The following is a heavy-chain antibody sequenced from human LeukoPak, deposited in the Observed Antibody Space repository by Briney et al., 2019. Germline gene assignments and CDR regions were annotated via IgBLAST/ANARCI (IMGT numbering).Heavy chain of an antibody. CDR3: ARVQLGINDAFDI. D-gene: IGHD7-27*01. CDR1: GGSFSGYY. CDR2: INHSGST. J-gene: IGHJ3*02. Sequence: SETLSLTCAVYGGSFSGYYWSWIRQPPGKGLEWIGEINHSGSTNYNPSLKSRVTISVDTSKNQFSLKLSSVTAADTAVYYCARVQLGINDAFDIWGQGTMVTVSS. V-gene: IGHV4-34*01.